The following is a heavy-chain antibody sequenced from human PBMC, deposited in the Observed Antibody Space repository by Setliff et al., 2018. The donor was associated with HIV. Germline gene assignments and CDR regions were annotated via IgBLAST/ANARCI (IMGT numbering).Heavy chain of an antibody. J-gene: IGHJ6*03. CDR2: INYSGST. CDR3: ARGLVVVTDSDYDTNYYYYYYMDV. CDR1: GGSISSYY. Sequence: PSETLSLTCTVSGGSISSYYWSWIRQPPGKGLEWIGYINYSGSTNYNPSLQSRVTISVDTSKNHFSLKLTSVTAADTAVYYCARGLVVVTDSDYDTNYYYYYYMDVWGKGTTVTAP. V-gene: IGHV4-59*08. D-gene: IGHD5-12*01.